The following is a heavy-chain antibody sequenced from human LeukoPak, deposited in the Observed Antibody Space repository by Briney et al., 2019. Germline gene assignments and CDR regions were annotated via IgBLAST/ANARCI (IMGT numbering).Heavy chain of an antibody. D-gene: IGHD1-1*01. CDR2: ISSSSSYI. J-gene: IGHJ4*02. Sequence: PGGSLRLSCVASGFTFSNYAMTWVRQAPGKGLEWVSSISSSSSYIYYADSVKGRFTISRDNAKNSLYLQMNSLRAEDTAVYYCATYMKTGTLPTGLFDYWGQGTLVTVSS. CDR3: ATYMKTGTLPTGLFDY. CDR1: GFTFSNYA. V-gene: IGHV3-21*01.